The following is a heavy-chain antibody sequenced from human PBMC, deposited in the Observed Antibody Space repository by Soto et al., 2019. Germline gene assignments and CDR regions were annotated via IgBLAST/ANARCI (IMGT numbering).Heavy chain of an antibody. CDR3: ASEGAVAQNWFDP. D-gene: IGHD6-19*01. Sequence: GASVKVSCKVSGFLLTDYAFHWVRQAPGQGLEWMGWMNAATGNIKYSTMFEDRVAITRDTSVRTVFMELRSLRSEGSAIYYCASEGAVAQNWFDPWGQGTLVTVSS. CDR1: GFLLTDYA. V-gene: IGHV1-3*01. J-gene: IGHJ5*02. CDR2: MNAATGNI.